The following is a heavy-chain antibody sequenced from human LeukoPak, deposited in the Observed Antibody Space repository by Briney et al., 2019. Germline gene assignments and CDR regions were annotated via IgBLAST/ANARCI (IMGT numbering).Heavy chain of an antibody. CDR2: ISSSGSTI. Sequence: GGSLRLSCAASGFTFSDYYMSWIRQAPGKGLEWVSYISSSGSTIYYADSVKGRFTISRDNAKNSLYLQMNSLRAEDMALYYCAKSRTTTSGYYNFDSWGQGTLVTVSS. D-gene: IGHD3-22*01. CDR1: GFTFSDYY. J-gene: IGHJ4*02. V-gene: IGHV3-11*01. CDR3: AKSRTTTSGYYNFDS.